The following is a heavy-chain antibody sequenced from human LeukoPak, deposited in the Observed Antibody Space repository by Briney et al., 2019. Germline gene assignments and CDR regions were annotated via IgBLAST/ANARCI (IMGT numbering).Heavy chain of an antibody. CDR2: ISAYSTYNGNT. V-gene: IGHV1-18*01. CDR1: GYTFTSYG. D-gene: IGHD5-12*01. CDR3: TRDHGQWLLQGIFFDY. J-gene: IGHJ4*02. Sequence: RASVKVSCKASGYTFTSYGISWVRQAPGQGPEWMGWISAYSTYNGNTNYAQKFQGRVTMTTDTSTSTAYMELRSLRSDDTAVYYCTRDHGQWLLQGIFFDYWGQGTLVTVSS.